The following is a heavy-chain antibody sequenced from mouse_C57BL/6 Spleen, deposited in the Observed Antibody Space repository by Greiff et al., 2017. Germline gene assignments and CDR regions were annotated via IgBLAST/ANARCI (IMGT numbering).Heavy chain of an antibody. CDR3: ARNDGYHFDY. V-gene: IGHV1-26*01. J-gene: IGHJ2*01. CDR1: GYTFTDYY. Sequence: VQLQQSGPELVKPGASVKISCKASGYTFTDYYMNWVKQSHGKSLEWIGDINPNNGGTSYNQKFKGKATLTVDKSSSTAYMELRSLTSEDSVVYYCARNDGYHFDYWGQGTTLTVSS. D-gene: IGHD2-3*01. CDR2: INPNNGGT.